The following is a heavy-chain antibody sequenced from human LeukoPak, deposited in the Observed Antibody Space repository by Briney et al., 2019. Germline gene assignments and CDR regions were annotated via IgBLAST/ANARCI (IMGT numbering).Heavy chain of an antibody. CDR2: TYYSGST. Sequence: SETLSLTCTVSGGSISSYYWSWIRQPPGKGLEWIGYTYYSGSTNYNPSLKSRVTISVDTSKNQFSLKLSSVTAADTAVYYCARDGGDDAFDIWGQGTMVTVSS. CDR3: ARDGGDDAFDI. CDR1: GGSISSYY. D-gene: IGHD3-16*01. V-gene: IGHV4-59*01. J-gene: IGHJ3*02.